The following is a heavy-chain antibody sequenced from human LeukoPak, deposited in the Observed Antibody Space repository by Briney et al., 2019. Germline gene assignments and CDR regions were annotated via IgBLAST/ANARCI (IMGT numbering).Heavy chain of an antibody. J-gene: IGHJ4*02. Sequence: LSETLSLTCAVSGYSIISDYYWGWIRQPPGKGLEWIGSVYHSGSTHYNPSLKSRVTMSVDTSKNQFSLKLSSVTAADTAVYYCARNTSGHSFDYWGQGTLVTVSS. D-gene: IGHD6-19*01. CDR1: GYSIISDYY. V-gene: IGHV4-38-2*01. CDR3: ARNTSGHSFDY. CDR2: VYHSGST.